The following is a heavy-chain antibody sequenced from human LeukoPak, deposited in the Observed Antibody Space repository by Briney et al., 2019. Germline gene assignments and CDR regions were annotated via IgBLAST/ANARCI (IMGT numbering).Heavy chain of an antibody. Sequence: GGSLGLSCAASGFTFSNAWMNWVRQAPGKGLEWVGRVKSKADGGTTEYAAPVKGRFTISRDDSKNTLYLQMNSLKTEDAAVHYCTTGDSSSPLWGQGTLVTVSS. J-gene: IGHJ4*02. CDR3: TTGDSSSPL. D-gene: IGHD3-22*01. CDR2: VKSKADGGTT. CDR1: GFTFSNAW. V-gene: IGHV3-15*01.